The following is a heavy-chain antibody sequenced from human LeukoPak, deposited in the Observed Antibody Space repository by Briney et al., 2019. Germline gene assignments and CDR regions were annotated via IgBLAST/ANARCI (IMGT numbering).Heavy chain of an antibody. V-gene: IGHV3-7*01. CDR1: GFTFSSYW. Sequence: GGSLRLSCAASGFTFSSYWMSWVRQAPGKGLEWVANIKQDGSEKYYVDSVKGRFTISRDNAKNSLYLQMSSLRAEDTAVYYCARDRYRLVPYDAFDIWGQGTMVTVSS. J-gene: IGHJ3*02. CDR3: ARDRYRLVPYDAFDI. CDR2: IKQDGSEK. D-gene: IGHD1-1*01.